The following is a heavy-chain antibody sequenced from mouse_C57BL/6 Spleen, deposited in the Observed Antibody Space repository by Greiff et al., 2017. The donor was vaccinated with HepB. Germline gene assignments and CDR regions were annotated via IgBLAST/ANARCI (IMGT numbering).Heavy chain of an antibody. CDR1: GFTFIDYY. CDR2: INYDGSST. Sequence: EVQLQESEGGLVQPGSSMKLSCTASGFTFIDYYMAWVRQVPEKGLEWVANINYDGSSTYYLDSLKSRFIISRDNAKNILYLQMSSLKSEDTATYYCARDRGGYYDLDYWGQGTTLTVSS. CDR3: ARDRGGYYDLDY. D-gene: IGHD2-4*01. V-gene: IGHV5-16*01. J-gene: IGHJ2*01.